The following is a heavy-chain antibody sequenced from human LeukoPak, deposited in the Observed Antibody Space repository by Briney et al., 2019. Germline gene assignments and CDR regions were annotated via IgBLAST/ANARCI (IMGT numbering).Heavy chain of an antibody. CDR1: GGSFSGYY. D-gene: IGHD3-10*01. J-gene: IGHJ4*02. V-gene: IGHV4-34*01. CDR3: ASTQPRITMVRGAKKAPRCFDY. CDR2: INHSGST. Sequence: SETLSLTCAVYGGSFSGYYWSWIRQPPGKGLEWIGEINHSGSTNYNPSLKSRVTISVDTSKNQFSLKLSSVTAADTAVYYCASTQPRITMVRGAKKAPRCFDYWGQGTLVTVSS.